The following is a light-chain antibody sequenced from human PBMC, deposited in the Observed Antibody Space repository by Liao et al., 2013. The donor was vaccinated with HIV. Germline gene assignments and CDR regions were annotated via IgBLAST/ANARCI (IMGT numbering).Light chain of an antibody. Sequence: SYELTQPPSVSVSPGQTASITCSGDKLGDKYACWYQQKPGQSPVLVIYQDSKRPSGIPERFSGSNSGNTATLTISGTQAMDEADYYCQAWDSSTXVFGRGT. J-gene: IGLJ2*01. CDR3: QAWDSSTXV. CDR1: KLGDKY. CDR2: QDS. V-gene: IGLV3-1*01.